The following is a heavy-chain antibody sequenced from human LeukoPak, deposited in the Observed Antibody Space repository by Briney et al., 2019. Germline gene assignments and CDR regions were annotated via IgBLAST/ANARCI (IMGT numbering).Heavy chain of an antibody. V-gene: IGHV3-30*18. CDR2: ISYDGSNR. Sequence: PGRSLTLSCAASGFTFSSYGMHWVRQAPGKGLEGVAVISYDGSNRYYADSVKGRFTISRDNSKNTLYLQMNSLRAEDTAVYYCAKVFPGVLRYFDWSPDAFDIWGQGTMVTVSS. J-gene: IGHJ3*02. CDR3: AKVFPGVLRYFDWSPDAFDI. D-gene: IGHD3-9*01. CDR1: GFTFSSYG.